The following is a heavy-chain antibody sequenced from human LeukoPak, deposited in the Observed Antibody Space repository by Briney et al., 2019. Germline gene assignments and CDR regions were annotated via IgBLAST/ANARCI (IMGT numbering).Heavy chain of an antibody. Sequence: PSETLSLTCTVSGGSMSSYYWSWIRQPPGKGLECIGYIFYSGSTNYNPSSGGTNYNPSLKSRVTISVDTSKNQFSLKLTSVTAADTAVYYCARHCSSASCPLDYWGQGTLVTVSP. CDR2: IFYSGSTNYNPSSGGT. V-gene: IGHV4-59*08. CDR3: ARHCSSASCPLDY. CDR1: GGSMSSYY. J-gene: IGHJ4*02. D-gene: IGHD2-2*01.